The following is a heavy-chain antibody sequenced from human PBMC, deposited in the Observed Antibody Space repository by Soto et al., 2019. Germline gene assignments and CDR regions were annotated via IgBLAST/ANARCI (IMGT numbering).Heavy chain of an antibody. D-gene: IGHD3-22*01. CDR1: GFTFSNAW. CDR3: ATPSGFYDSAPFYY. J-gene: IGHJ4*02. Sequence: GGSLRLSCAASGFTFSNAWMTWVRQAPGKGLEWVGHVKSKTDGGTTDYAAPVKGRFTISRDDSENTVYLQMNSLKTEDTAVYYCATPSGFYDSAPFYYWGQGTLVTVSS. V-gene: IGHV3-15*01. CDR2: VKSKTDGGTT.